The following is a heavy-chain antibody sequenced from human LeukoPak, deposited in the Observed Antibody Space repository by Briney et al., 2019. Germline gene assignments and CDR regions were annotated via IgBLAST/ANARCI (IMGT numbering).Heavy chain of an antibody. J-gene: IGHJ4*02. CDR1: GFSFSVSA. V-gene: IGHV3-73*01. Sequence: PGGSLRLSCAASGFSFSVSAMHWVRQASGKGLERVGRIRGKANSYATAYAASVKVRFTISRDDSKNTAHLQMNSLKIEDTAVYYCIKQALSCSGGRCYYDYWGQGTLVTVSS. D-gene: IGHD2-15*01. CDR3: IKQALSCSGGRCYYDY. CDR2: IRGKANSYAT.